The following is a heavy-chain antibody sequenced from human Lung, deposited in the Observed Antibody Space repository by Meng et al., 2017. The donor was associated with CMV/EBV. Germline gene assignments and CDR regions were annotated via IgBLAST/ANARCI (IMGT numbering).Heavy chain of an antibody. CDR1: GFTFSDYY. CDR2: ISSSGSTI. CDR3: ARGRRGSSGYSVEYFQH. J-gene: IGHJ1*01. D-gene: IGHD3-22*01. Sequence: GESLKISCAASGFTFSDYYMSWIRQAPGKGLEWVSYISSSGSTIYYADSVKGRFTISRDNAKNSLYLQMNSLRAEDTAVYYCARGRRGSSGYSVEYFQHWGQGNXVTVAS. V-gene: IGHV3-11*01.